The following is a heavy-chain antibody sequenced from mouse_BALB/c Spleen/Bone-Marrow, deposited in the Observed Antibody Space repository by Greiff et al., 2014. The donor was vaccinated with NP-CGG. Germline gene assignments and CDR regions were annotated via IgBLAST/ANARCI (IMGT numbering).Heavy chain of an antibody. V-gene: IGHV1-84*02. CDR2: IYPGSGNT. J-gene: IGHJ1*01. Sequence: QVQLQQSGPELVKPGASVKISCKASGYTFTDYCISWVKQKPGQGLEWIGWIYPGSGNTQYNEKFKGKATLTVDTSSNTAYMQLSSLTSEGTAVYFCARPPYYYGSRPYWYFDVWGAGTTVTVSS. CDR3: ARPPYYYGSRPYWYFDV. CDR1: GYTFTDYC. D-gene: IGHD1-1*01.